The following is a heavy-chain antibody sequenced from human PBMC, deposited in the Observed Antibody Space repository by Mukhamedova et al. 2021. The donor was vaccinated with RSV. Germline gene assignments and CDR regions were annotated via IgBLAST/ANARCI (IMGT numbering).Heavy chain of an antibody. V-gene: IGHV4-34*01. CDR3: ARGPSSWYGFLVRYLDL. D-gene: IGHD6-13*01. CDR2: INHSGST. Sequence: IRQPPGKGLEWIGEINHSGSTNYNPSLKSRVTISVDTSKNQFSLKLSSVTAADTAVYYCARGPSSWYGFLVRYLDLWGRGTLVTV. J-gene: IGHJ2*01.